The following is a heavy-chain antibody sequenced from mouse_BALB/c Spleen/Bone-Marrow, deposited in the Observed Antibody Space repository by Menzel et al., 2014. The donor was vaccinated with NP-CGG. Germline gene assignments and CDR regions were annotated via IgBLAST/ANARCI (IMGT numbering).Heavy chain of an antibody. CDR3: ARHSDYDYFDY. D-gene: IGHD2-4*01. Sequence: EVKLVESGGGLVQPGGSLKLSCAPSGFTFSDYYMYWVRQTPEKRLEWVAYISSGGGSTYYPDTVKGRFTISRDNAKNTLYLQMSRLKSEDTAMYYCARHSDYDYFDYWGQGTTLTVSS. CDR1: GFTFSDYY. J-gene: IGHJ2*01. V-gene: IGHV5-12*01. CDR2: ISSGGGST.